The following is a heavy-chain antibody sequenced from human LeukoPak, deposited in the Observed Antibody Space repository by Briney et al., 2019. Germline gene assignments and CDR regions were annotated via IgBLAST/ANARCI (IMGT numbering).Heavy chain of an antibody. D-gene: IGHD6-19*01. J-gene: IGHJ6*02. CDR2: ISYDGSNK. CDR3: ARAPVSSGWYNYYYGMDV. CDR1: GFTFSSYA. V-gene: IGHV3-30*04. Sequence: GGSLRLSCAASGFTFSSYAMHWVRQAPGKGLEWVAVISYDGSNKYYADSVKGRFTISRDNSKNTLYLQMNSLRAEDTAVYYCARAPVSSGWYNYYYGMDVWGQGTTVTVSS.